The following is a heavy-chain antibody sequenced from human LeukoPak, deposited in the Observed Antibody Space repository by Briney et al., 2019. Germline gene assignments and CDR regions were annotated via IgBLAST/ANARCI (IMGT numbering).Heavy chain of an antibody. CDR1: GGSFSGYY. V-gene: IGHV4-34*01. J-gene: IGHJ4*02. Sequence: PSETLSLTCAVYGGSFSGYYWSWIRQPPGKGLEWIGEINHSGSTNYNPSLKSRVTISVDTSKNQFSLKLSSVTAADTAVYYCARGQDISGFTSPEVGFDYRGQGTLVTVSS. CDR2: INHSGST. D-gene: IGHD1-26*01. CDR3: ARGQDISGFTSPEVGFDY.